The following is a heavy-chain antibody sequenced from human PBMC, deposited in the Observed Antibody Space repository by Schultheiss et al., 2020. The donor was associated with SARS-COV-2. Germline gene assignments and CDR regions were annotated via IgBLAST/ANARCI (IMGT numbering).Heavy chain of an antibody. V-gene: IGHV3-21*01. CDR1: GFTFSNAW. J-gene: IGHJ4*02. Sequence: GGSLRLSCAASGFTFSNAWMSWVRQAPGKGLEWVSSISSSSSYIYYADSVKGRFTISRDNAKNSLYLQMNSLRAEDTAVYYCARADSFDYWGQGTLVTVSS. D-gene: IGHD3-22*01. CDR2: ISSSSSYI. CDR3: ARADSFDY.